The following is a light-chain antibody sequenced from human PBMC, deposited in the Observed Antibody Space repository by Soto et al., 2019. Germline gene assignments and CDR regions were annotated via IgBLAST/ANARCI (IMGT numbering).Light chain of an antibody. CDR2: DVS. V-gene: IGLV2-14*01. CDR3: SSYTSSSTLV. J-gene: IGLJ2*01. Sequence: SALTQPASVSGSPGQSITISCTGTSSDVGGYKYVSWYQQHPGKAPKFMIYDVSNRPSGVSNRFSGSKSGNTASLTISGLQAEDEADYYCSSYTSSSTLVFGGGTKLTVL. CDR1: SSDVGGYKY.